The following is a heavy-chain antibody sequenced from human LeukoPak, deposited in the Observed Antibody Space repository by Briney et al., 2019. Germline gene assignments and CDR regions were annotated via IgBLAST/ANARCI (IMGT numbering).Heavy chain of an antibody. CDR2: IYSDNT. CDR1: GFTVSSNS. Sequence: GGSLRLSCVVSGFTVSSNSMSWVRQAPGKGLEWVSFIYSDNTHYSDSVKGRFTISRDNSKNTLYLQMNSLRAEDTAVYYCARRAGAYSHPYDYWGQGTLVTVSS. CDR3: ARRAGAYSHPYDY. D-gene: IGHD4/OR15-4a*01. J-gene: IGHJ4*02. V-gene: IGHV3-53*01.